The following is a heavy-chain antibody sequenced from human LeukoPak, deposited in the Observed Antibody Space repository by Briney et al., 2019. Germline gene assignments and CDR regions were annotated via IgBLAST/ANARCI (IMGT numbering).Heavy chain of an antibody. CDR2: IYYSGST. CDR3: ARDEKTYYDFWSGNIPGAFDI. CDR1: GGSISSGDYY. Sequence: PSQTLSLTCTVSGGSISSGDYYWRWLRQPPGTGLEWIGYIYYSGSTYYNPSLKSRVTISVDTSKNQFSLKLSSVTAADTAVYYCARDEKTYYDFWSGNIPGAFDIWGQGTMVTVSS. V-gene: IGHV4-30-4*08. D-gene: IGHD3-3*01. J-gene: IGHJ3*02.